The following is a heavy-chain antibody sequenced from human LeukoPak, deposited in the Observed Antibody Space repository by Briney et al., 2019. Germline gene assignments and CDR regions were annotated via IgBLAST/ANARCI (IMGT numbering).Heavy chain of an antibody. CDR1: GFTFNTYW. CDR2: IKQDGSEK. J-gene: IGHJ4*02. Sequence: PGGSLRLSCAASGFTFNTYWMTWVRQAPGKGLEWVANIKQDGSEKYYADSVKGRFTISRDNSKNTLYLQMNSLRAEDTAVYYCAKESVAVAAYCGGDCYSGKSPFVYWGQGTLVTVSS. CDR3: AKESVAVAAYCGGDCYSGKSPFVY. D-gene: IGHD2-21*02. V-gene: IGHV3-7*01.